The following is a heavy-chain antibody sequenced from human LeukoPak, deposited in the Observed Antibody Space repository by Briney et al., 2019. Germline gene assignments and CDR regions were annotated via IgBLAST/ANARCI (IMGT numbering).Heavy chain of an antibody. Sequence: GESLKISCKGSGYRFASYWIGWVRQMPGKDLGWMGIIYPGDSDTRYSPSFQGPVTISADKSISTAYLQWSSLQASDTAMYYCARRAGLAADNSFIDYWGQGTLVTVSS. CDR1: GYRFASYW. D-gene: IGHD6-13*01. V-gene: IGHV5-51*01. CDR2: IYPGDSDT. CDR3: ARRAGLAADNSFIDY. J-gene: IGHJ4*02.